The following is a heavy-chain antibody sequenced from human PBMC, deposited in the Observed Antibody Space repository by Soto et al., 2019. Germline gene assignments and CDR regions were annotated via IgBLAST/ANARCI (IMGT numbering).Heavy chain of an antibody. CDR1: GFTLSSHG. V-gene: IGHV3-33*01. Sequence: PGGSLRLSCAASGFTLSSHGMHWVRQAPGRGLEWVAIIWYDGGNKYYAESVKGRFTISRDNAKNTLYLQMNSLRAEDTGVYYCARDSEAFEFKWFDPWGQGTLVTVSS. J-gene: IGHJ5*02. CDR2: IWYDGGNK. CDR3: ARDSEAFEFKWFDP. D-gene: IGHD3-10*01.